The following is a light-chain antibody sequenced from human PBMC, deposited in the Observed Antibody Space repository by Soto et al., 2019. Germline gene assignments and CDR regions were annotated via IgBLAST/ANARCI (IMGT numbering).Light chain of an antibody. CDR1: QSVSSN. CDR3: QQYNNWPPIT. Sequence: EIVMTQSPATLSVSPGERATLSCRASQSVSSNLAWYQQKPGQAPRLLIYGASTRATGIPARFXGSGSGTXXXXXXXXLXSEDFAVYCCQQYNNWPPITFGQGTRLEIK. CDR2: GAS. V-gene: IGKV3-15*01. J-gene: IGKJ5*01.